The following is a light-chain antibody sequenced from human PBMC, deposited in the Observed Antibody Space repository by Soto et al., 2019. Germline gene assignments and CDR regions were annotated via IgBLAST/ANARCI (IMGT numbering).Light chain of an antibody. CDR2: SNN. CDR3: AAWDDRLHGYV. Sequence: QSVLTQPPSVSGTPGQRVTISCSGSSANIGSNTVNWYQQLPGTAPKLLIYSNNQRPSGVPDRFSGSKSGTSASLAISGLQSEDGADFFCAAWDDRLHGYVFGTGAMVNV. V-gene: IGLV1-44*01. J-gene: IGLJ1*01. CDR1: SANIGSNT.